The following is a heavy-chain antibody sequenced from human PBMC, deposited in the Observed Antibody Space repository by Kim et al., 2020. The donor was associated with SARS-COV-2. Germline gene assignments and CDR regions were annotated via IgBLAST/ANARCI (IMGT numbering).Heavy chain of an antibody. V-gene: IGHV4-34*01. Sequence: SETLSLTCAVSRGSFTNYYWNWIRQSPGKGLEWIGEIKHLEGTNYNPSLSSRVTMSLDTSNNQFSLKMTSVTAADTAVYYCARGLTREDDPGNYFYWYF. CDR3: ARGLTREDDPGNYFYWYF. CDR2: IKHLEGT. CDR1: RGSFTNYY. D-gene: IGHD1-7*01. J-gene: IGHJ2*01.